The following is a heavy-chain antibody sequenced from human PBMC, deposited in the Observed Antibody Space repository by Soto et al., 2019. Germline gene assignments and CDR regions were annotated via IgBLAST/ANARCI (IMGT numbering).Heavy chain of an antibody. J-gene: IGHJ6*02. CDR1: GGTFSSYA. D-gene: IGHD5-12*01. CDR2: IIPIFGTA. Sequence: QVQLVQSGAEVKKPGSSVKVSCKASGGTFSSYAISWVRQAPGQGLEWMGGIIPIFGTAYYARKFQGRVTITADESTSTAYMELSSLRPEETAVYYCASSVAKYYYYGIDVWGQGTTVTVSS. CDR3: ASSVAKYYYYGIDV. V-gene: IGHV1-69*12.